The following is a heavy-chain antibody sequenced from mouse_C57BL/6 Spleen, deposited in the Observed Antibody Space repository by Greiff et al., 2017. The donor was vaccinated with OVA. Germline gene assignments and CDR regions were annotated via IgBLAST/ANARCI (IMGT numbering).Heavy chain of an antibody. V-gene: IGHV1-54*01. J-gene: IGHJ1*03. CDR3: ARDYGSSYDYWYFDV. CDR2: INPGSGGT. D-gene: IGHD1-1*01. Sequence: QVQLQQSGAELVRPGTSVKVSCKASGYAFTNYLIEWVKQRPGQGLEWIGVINPGSGGTNYNEKFKGKATLTADKSSSTAYMQLSSLTSEDSAVYFCARDYGSSYDYWYFDVWGTGTTVTVSS. CDR1: GYAFTNYL.